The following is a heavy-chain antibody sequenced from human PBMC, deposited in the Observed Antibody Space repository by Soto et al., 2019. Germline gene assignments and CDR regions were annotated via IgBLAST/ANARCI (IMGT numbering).Heavy chain of an antibody. Sequence: ASVKVSCKASGYTFTSYGISWVRQAPGQGLEWMGWISAYNGNTNYAQKLQGRVTMTTDTSTSTAYMELRSLRSDDTAVYYCARDPNDFWSVYRYNWSDPWGQGTLVTVSS. D-gene: IGHD3-3*01. CDR2: ISAYNGNT. CDR1: GYTFTSYG. CDR3: ARDPNDFWSVYRYNWSDP. J-gene: IGHJ5*02. V-gene: IGHV1-18*01.